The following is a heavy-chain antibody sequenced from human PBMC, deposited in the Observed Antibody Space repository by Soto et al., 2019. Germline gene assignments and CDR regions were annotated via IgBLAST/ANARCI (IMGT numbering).Heavy chain of an antibody. D-gene: IGHD2-15*01. V-gene: IGHV4-59*01. CDR1: GGSISNYY. CDR3: ARAGAATLSDF. CDR2: IYYSGSA. Sequence: QVQLQESGPGLVKPSETLSLTCTVSGGSISNYYWSWIRQPPGKGLEWIGYIYYSGSANYNPSLKSRVTISVDTSKNQFSLKLSSVTAADTAVYYCARAGAATLSDFWGQGTLVIVSS. J-gene: IGHJ4*02.